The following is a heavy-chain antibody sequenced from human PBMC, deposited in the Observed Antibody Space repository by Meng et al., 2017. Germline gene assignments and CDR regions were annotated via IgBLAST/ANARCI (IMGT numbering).Heavy chain of an antibody. CDR1: GFTFSSYE. D-gene: IGHD3-9*01. CDR2: ISSSGSTI. V-gene: IGHV3-48*03. Sequence: GESLKISCAASGFTFSSYEMNWVRQAPGKGLEWVSYISSSGSTIYYADSVKGRFTISRDNAKNSLYLQMNSLRAEDTAVYYCARGLYDILTGYSIANFDYWGQGTLVT. CDR3: ARGLYDILTGYSIANFDY. J-gene: IGHJ4*02.